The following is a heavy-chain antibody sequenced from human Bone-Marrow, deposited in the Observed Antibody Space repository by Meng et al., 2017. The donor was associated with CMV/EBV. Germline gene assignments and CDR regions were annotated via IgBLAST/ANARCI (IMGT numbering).Heavy chain of an antibody. D-gene: IGHD3-3*01. J-gene: IGHJ5*02. V-gene: IGHV1-69*02. CDR3: ASTSHYDFWSGYSGGNWFDP. CDR1: GGTFSSYT. CDR2: IIPILGIE. Sequence: SVKVSCKASGGTFSSYTISWVRQAPGQGLEWMGRIIPILGIENYAQKFQGRVTITADKSTSTAYMELSSLRSEDTAVYYCASTSHYDFWSGYSGGNWFDPWGHGTLVTVSS.